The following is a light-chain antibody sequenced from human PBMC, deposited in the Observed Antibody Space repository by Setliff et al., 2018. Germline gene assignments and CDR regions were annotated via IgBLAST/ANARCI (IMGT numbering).Light chain of an antibody. J-gene: IGLJ1*01. CDR2: DVS. Sequence: SVLTQPPSASGSPGQSVTISCTGTRSDVGGYNYVSWYQQHPGKAPKLVIYDVSKRPSGVPDRFSGAKSGNTASLTVSGLQAEDEADYFCSSYADSNIFLFGSGTKVTVL. CDR3: SSYADSNIFL. V-gene: IGLV2-8*01. CDR1: RSDVGGYNY.